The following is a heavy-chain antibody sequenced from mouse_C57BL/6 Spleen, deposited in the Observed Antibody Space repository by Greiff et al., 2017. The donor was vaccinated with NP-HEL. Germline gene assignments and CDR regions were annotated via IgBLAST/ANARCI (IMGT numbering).Heavy chain of an antibody. CDR2: ISSGGSYT. J-gene: IGHJ4*01. CDR1: GFTFSSYG. V-gene: IGHV5-6*01. CDR3: ARQLRLLYYAMDY. Sequence: EVHLVESGGDLVKPGGSLKLSCAASGFTFSSYGMSWVRQTPDKRLEWVATISSGGSYTYYPDSVKGRFTISRDNAKNTLYLQMSSLKSEDTAMYYCARQLRLLYYAMDYWGQGTSVTVSS. D-gene: IGHD3-2*02.